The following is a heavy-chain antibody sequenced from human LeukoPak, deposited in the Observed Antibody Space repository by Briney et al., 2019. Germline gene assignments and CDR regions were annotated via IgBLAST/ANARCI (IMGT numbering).Heavy chain of an antibody. CDR2: IKYDGSED. CDR1: GFTFSRYW. V-gene: IGHV3-7*03. J-gene: IGHJ6*02. D-gene: IGHD2-15*01. Sequence: GGSLRLSCAASGFTFSRYWMSWMRQAPGKGLEWVANIKYDGSEDYYVDSVKGRFTISRDNSKNTLYLQMNSLRVEDTAVYYCAKAQVAASQDYYGMDVWGQGTTVTVSS. CDR3: AKAQVAASQDYYGMDV.